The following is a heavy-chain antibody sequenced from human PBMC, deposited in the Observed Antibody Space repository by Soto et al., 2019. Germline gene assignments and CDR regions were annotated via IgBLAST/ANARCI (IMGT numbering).Heavy chain of an antibody. CDR2: ISGSGGST. Sequence: PGGSLRLSCAASGFTFSSYAMSWVRQAPGRGLEWVSAISGSGGSTYYADSVKGRFTISRDNSKNTLYLQMNSLRAEDTAVYYCAKSPPLYSGYDYNEFFDYWGQGTLVTVSS. CDR1: GFTFSSYA. V-gene: IGHV3-23*01. CDR3: AKSPPLYSGYDYNEFFDY. J-gene: IGHJ4*02. D-gene: IGHD5-12*01.